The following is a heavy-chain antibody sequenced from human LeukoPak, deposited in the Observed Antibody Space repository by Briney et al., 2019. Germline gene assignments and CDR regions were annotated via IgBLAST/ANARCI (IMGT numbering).Heavy chain of an antibody. J-gene: IGHJ3*01. CDR1: SFCLNRNRYR. CDR2: VYYSGST. D-gene: IGHD2-15*01. CDR3: ATDKVYFGCTIVGHSYVGGINV. V-gene: IGHV4-61*01. Sequence: SETLTLTCSASSFCLNRNRYRWGWIRQPPGKGLEWIGYVYYSGSTNYHPSLKSRVTISVDTSKIQFSMKLSSVTAAATSVYYSATDKVYFGCTIVGHSYVGGINVCSQGTTVTVSS.